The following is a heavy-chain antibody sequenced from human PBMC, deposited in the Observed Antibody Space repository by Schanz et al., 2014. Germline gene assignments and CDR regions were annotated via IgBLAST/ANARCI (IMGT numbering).Heavy chain of an antibody. J-gene: IGHJ3*01. V-gene: IGHV1-18*01. Sequence: QVQLVQSGAEVKKPGASVKVSCKASGYTFSSYGITWVRQAPGQGLEWMGWISPYNGNTNYAPKVQGRVTVTTDTSTSTADMELTSLRFDDTAVYYCATMWGYCTATACQILEVLDVWGQGTMVTVSS. CDR1: GYTFSSYG. D-gene: IGHD2-8*02. CDR2: ISPYNGNT. CDR3: ATMWGYCTATACQILEVLDV.